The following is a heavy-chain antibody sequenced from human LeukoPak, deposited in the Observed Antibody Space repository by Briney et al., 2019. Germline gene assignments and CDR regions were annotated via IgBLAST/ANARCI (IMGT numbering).Heavy chain of an antibody. V-gene: IGHV4-34*01. CDR2: INHSGST. J-gene: IGHJ4*02. Sequence: SETLSLTCAVYGVSFSGYYWSWIRQPPGKGLEWIGEINHSGSTNYNPSLKSRVTISVDTSKNQFSLKLSSVTAADTAVYYRARGWPDVYFDYWGQGTLVTVSS. CDR1: GVSFSGYY. CDR3: ARGWPDVYFDY.